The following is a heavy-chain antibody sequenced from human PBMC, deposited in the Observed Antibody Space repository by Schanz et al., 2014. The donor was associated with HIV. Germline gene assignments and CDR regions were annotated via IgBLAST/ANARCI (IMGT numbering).Heavy chain of an antibody. CDR2: ISWNSGSI. Sequence: EVQLVESGGGLVQPGRSLRLSCAASGFTFDDYAMHWVRQAPGKGLEWVSGISWNSGSIGYADSVKGRFTISRDNAKNSLYLQMNSLRAEDTAVYYCARERATVTTLGDWGQGTLVTVSS. CDR1: GFTFDDYA. D-gene: IGHD4-17*01. J-gene: IGHJ4*02. V-gene: IGHV3-9*01. CDR3: ARERATVTTLGD.